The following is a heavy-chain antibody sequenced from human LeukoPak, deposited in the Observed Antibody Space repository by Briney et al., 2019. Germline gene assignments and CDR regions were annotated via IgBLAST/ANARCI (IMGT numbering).Heavy chain of an antibody. Sequence: ASVKVSCKASGYTFTSYGISWVRQAPGQGLEWMGWISAYNGNTNYAQKLQGRVTMTTDTSTSTAYMELRSLTSDDTAVYFCARGYDSSGYYLWYFDYWGQGTLVTVSS. CDR1: GYTFTSYG. D-gene: IGHD3-22*01. J-gene: IGHJ4*02. CDR3: ARGYDSSGYYLWYFDY. V-gene: IGHV1-18*01. CDR2: ISAYNGNT.